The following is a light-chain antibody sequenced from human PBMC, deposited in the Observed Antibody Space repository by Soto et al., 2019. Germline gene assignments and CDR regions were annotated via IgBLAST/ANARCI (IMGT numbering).Light chain of an antibody. CDR1: SKELGGYKY. V-gene: IGLV2-14*01. Sequence: SLLTQAASVSGSPGQSITISCTGTSKELGGYKYFSLYQLLPGKALKFMIYDVSNRPSGVSNRFSGSKSGNTASLTISGLQAEDEADYYCCSYTTSNTRKIVFGTGTKVTVL. CDR2: DVS. CDR3: CSYTTSNTRKIV. J-gene: IGLJ1*01.